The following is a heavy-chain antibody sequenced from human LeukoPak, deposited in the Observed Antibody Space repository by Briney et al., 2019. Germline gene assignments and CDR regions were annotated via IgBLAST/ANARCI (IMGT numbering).Heavy chain of an antibody. J-gene: IGHJ4*02. CDR3: ARAEGYGDPNTLDY. Sequence: SETLSLTCAVYGGSFSGYYWSWIRQPPGKGLERIGEINHSGSTNYNPSLKSRVTISVDTSKNQFSLKLSSVTAADTAVYYCARAEGYGDPNTLDYWGQGTLVTVSS. V-gene: IGHV4-34*01. CDR1: GGSFSGYY. D-gene: IGHD4-17*01. CDR2: INHSGST.